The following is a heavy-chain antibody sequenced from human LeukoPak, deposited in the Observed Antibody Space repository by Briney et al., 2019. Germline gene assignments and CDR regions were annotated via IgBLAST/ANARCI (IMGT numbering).Heavy chain of an antibody. Sequence: GGSLRLSCVASGFPFSSYWMTWVRQAPGKGLEWVANIKQDGSKKSYVDSVKGRFTISRDNAKNSLYLQMNSLRDEDTAVYYCACQPQYTYAFDYWGQGTLVTVSS. V-gene: IGHV3-7*01. D-gene: IGHD5-18*01. CDR3: ACQPQYTYAFDY. CDR2: IKQDGSKK. CDR1: GFPFSSYW. J-gene: IGHJ4*02.